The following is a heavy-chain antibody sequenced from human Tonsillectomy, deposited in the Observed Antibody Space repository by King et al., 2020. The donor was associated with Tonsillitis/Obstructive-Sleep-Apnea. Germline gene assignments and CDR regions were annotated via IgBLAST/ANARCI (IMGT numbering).Heavy chain of an antibody. D-gene: IGHD1-26*01. CDR1: GGSISSYY. CDR2: IYYSWST. J-gene: IGHJ4*02. Sequence: QLQESGPGLVKPSETLSLTCTVSGGSISSYYWIWIRQPPGKGLEWIGYIYYSWSTNYNPSLKSRVTISVDTTKNQFSLKLSSVTAADTAVYYCARHNRGRGSYTFDYWGQGTLVTVSS. V-gene: IGHV4-59*08. CDR3: ARHNRGRGSYTFDY.